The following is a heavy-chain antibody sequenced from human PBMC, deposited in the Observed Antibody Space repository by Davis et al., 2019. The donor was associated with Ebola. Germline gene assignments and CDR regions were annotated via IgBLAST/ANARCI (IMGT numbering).Heavy chain of an antibody. D-gene: IGHD3-22*01. Sequence: ASVKVSCKASGYTFTSYGISWVRHAPGQGLEWMGWISAYNGNTNYAQRLQGRVTMTTDTSTSTAYMELRSLRSDDTAVYYCARGLPYYYDSSGSTPFDYWGQGTLVTVSS. J-gene: IGHJ4*02. V-gene: IGHV1-18*01. CDR2: ISAYNGNT. CDR1: GYTFTSYG. CDR3: ARGLPYYYDSSGSTPFDY.